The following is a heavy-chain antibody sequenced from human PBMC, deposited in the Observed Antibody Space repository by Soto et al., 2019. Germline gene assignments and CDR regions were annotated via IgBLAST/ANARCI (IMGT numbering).Heavy chain of an antibody. J-gene: IGHJ4*02. CDR1: GYTFTDYY. CDR3: AMGGSGWTRSYFDY. CDR2: LNPNTGSP. Sequence: GASVKVSCKASGYTFTDYYIHWVRQAPGQGPEWLGWLNPNTGSPNYAQNFQGRVIMTRDTSITTAYMELTRLRSDDTAVYYCAMGGSGWTRSYFDYWGQGTLVTVSS. V-gene: IGHV1-2*02. D-gene: IGHD6-19*01.